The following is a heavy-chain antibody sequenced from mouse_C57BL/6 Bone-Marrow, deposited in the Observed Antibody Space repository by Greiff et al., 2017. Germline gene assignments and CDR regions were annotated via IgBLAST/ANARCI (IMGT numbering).Heavy chain of an antibody. D-gene: IGHD2-5*01. CDR2: IRSKSNNYAT. V-gene: IGHV10-1*01. J-gene: IGHJ4*01. Sequence: EVMLVESGGGLVQPKGSLKLSCAASGFSFNTYAMNWVRQAPGKGLEWVARIRSKSNNYATYYADSVKDRFTISRDDSESMLYLQMNNLKTEDTAMYYCVRHRSNYEDAMDYWGQGTSVTVSS. CDR3: VRHRSNYEDAMDY. CDR1: GFSFNTYA.